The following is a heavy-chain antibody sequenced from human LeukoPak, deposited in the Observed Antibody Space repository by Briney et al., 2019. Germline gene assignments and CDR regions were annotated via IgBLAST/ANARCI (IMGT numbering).Heavy chain of an antibody. J-gene: IGHJ4*02. V-gene: IGHV1-18*01. CDR3: ARESFSDYPLFDY. D-gene: IGHD4-17*01. CDR2: ISAYNGNT. Sequence: VASVKVSCKASGYTFTSYDINWVRQAPGQGLEWMGWISAYNGNTNYAQKLQGRVTMTTDTSTSTAYMELRSLRSDDTAVYYCARESFSDYPLFDYWGQGTLVTVSS. CDR1: GYTFTSYD.